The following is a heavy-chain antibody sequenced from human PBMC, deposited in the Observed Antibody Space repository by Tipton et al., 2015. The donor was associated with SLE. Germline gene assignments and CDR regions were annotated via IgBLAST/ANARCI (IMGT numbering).Heavy chain of an antibody. V-gene: IGHV4-61*08. Sequence: TLSLTCTVSGGSVSSSGYSWSWIRQPPGKGLEWIGYIYYSGSTNYNPSLKSRVTISADTSKNQFSLKLSSVTAADTAVYYCARRGYCGGDCYPFDYWGQGTLVTVSS. D-gene: IGHD2-21*02. CDR2: IYYSGST. J-gene: IGHJ4*02. CDR1: GGSVSSSGYS. CDR3: ARRGYCGGDCYPFDY.